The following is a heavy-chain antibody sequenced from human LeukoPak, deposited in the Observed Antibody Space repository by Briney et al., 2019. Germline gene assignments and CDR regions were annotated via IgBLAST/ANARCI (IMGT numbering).Heavy chain of an antibody. CDR3: ARDPYSGSYGNYYYYFMDV. J-gene: IGHJ6*03. CDR2: ITSGSSYI. V-gene: IGHV3-21*01. D-gene: IGHD1-26*01. Sequence: PGGSLRLSCAASGFTFSSYNMNWVRQAPGKGLEWVSSITSGSSYIYYSDSVKGRFTISRDNAKNSLYLQMNSLRAEDTAVYYCARDPYSGSYGNYYYYFMDVWGKGTTVTISS. CDR1: GFTFSSYN.